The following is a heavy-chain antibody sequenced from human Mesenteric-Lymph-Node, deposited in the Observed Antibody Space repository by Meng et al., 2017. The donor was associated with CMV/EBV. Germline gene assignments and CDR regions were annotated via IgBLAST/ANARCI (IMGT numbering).Heavy chain of an antibody. CDR3: ARARYNWNSHFDS. CDR2: IYYSGST. D-gene: IGHD1-7*01. CDR1: GGSISSYY. Sequence: GSLRLSCTVSGGSISSYYWSWIRQPPGKGLEWIGYIYYSGSTNYNPSLKSRVTISVDNAENQFSLRLSSVTAADTAVYYCARARYNWNSHFDSWGQGTLVTVSS. V-gene: IGHV4-59*01. J-gene: IGHJ4*02.